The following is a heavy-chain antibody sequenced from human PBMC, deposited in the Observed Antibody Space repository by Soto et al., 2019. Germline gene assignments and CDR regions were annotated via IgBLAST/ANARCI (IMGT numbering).Heavy chain of an antibody. J-gene: IGHJ5*02. CDR2: ISTGSSYI. Sequence: GGSLRLSCAASGFTFSTYNMNWVRQAPGKGLEWVSSISTGSSYIYYADSVKGRFTISRDNAQNSLYLQMNSLRVEDTAVYYCARDRDGYNSNWFDPWGQGSLVTVPS. CDR1: GFTFSTYN. D-gene: IGHD5-12*01. V-gene: IGHV3-21*01. CDR3: ARDRDGYNSNWFDP.